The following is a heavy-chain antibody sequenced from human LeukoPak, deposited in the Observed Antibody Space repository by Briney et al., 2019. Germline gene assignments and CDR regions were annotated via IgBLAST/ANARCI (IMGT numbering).Heavy chain of an antibody. CDR3: ARDRSRVAGIYLLDY. J-gene: IGHJ4*02. CDR2: INPRNGGT. Sequence: ASVKVSCKASGYTFTDFYMHWVREAPGQGLEWVGWINPRNGGTNYAQKFQGGVAMTTDTSISTAYMELSSLRSDDTAIYYCARDRSRVAGIYLLDYLGQGTLVTVSS. D-gene: IGHD6-19*01. CDR1: GYTFTDFY. V-gene: IGHV1-2*02.